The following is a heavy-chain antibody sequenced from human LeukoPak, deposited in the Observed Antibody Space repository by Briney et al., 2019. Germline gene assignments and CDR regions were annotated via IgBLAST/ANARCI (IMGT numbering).Heavy chain of an antibody. CDR3: ARGNLSYDYVWGSYRHPYYFDY. Sequence: PSETLSLTCAVYGGSFSGYYWSWIRQPPGKGLDWIGEINHGGSTNYNPSLKSRVTISVDTSKNQFSLKLSSVTAAHTAVYYCARGNLSYDYVWGSYRHPYYFDYWGQGTLVTVSS. D-gene: IGHD3-16*02. V-gene: IGHV4-34*01. J-gene: IGHJ4*02. CDR2: INHGGST. CDR1: GGSFSGYY.